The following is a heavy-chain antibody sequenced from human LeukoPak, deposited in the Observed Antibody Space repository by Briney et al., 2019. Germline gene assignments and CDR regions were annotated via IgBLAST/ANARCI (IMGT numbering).Heavy chain of an antibody. CDR3: ALSTGDLDWFDP. CDR1: GDSVSSSSAA. V-gene: IGHV6-1*01. D-gene: IGHD7-27*01. Sequence: SQTLSLTCAISGDSVSSSSAAWNWIRQSPSRGLEWLGRTYYRSKWYSDYEVSVKSRVTISPDTSKNQFSLQLNSVTPEDTGVYYCALSTGDLDWFDPWGQGTLVTVSS. CDR2: TYYRSKWYS. J-gene: IGHJ5*02.